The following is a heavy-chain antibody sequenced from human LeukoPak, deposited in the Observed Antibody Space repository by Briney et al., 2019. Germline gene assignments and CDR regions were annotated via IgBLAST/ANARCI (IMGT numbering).Heavy chain of an antibody. Sequence: PGGSLRLSCAASGFTFSSYAMHWVRQAPGKGLEWVAVISYDGSNKYYADSVKGRFTISRDNSKNTLYLQMNSLRAEDTAVYYCARGFTIFGVVIPGWFDPWGQGTLVTVSS. J-gene: IGHJ5*02. CDR2: ISYDGSNK. D-gene: IGHD3-3*01. CDR3: ARGFTIFGVVIPGWFDP. CDR1: GFTFSSYA. V-gene: IGHV3-30-3*01.